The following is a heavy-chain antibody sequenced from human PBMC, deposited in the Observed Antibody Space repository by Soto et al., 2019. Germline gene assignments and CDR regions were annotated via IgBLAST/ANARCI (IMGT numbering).Heavy chain of an antibody. V-gene: IGHV6-1*01. D-gene: IGHD3-22*01. J-gene: IGHJ3*02. CDR3: ARGVGDGSYPDDAFDI. CDR2: TYYRSKWYN. CDR1: WDSVSSNSSA. Sequence: PSQTLSLTCAISWDSVSSNSSAWNWIRQSPSRGLEWLGRTYYRSKWYNDYAVSVKSRITINPDTSKNQFSLQLNSVTPEDTAVYYCARGVGDGSYPDDAFDIWGQGTMVTVSS.